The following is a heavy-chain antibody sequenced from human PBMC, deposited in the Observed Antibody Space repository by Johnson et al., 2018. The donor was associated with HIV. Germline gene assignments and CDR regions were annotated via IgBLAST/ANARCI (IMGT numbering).Heavy chain of an antibody. CDR2: ISYAGGSK. J-gene: IGHJ3*02. V-gene: IGHV3-30*14. CDR1: GFTFSSYA. CDR3: AREREGAFDI. Sequence: QVQLVESGGGLVQPGGSLRLSCAASGFTFSSYAMSWVRQAPGKGLEWVAIISYAGGSKYYADSVKGRFTISRDNSKNTLYLQLNSLRAEDTAVYYCAREREGAFDIWGQGTMVTVSS.